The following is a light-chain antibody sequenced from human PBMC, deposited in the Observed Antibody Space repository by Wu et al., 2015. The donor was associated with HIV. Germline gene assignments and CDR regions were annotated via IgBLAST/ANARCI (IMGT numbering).Light chain of an antibody. V-gene: IGKV3D-15*01. J-gene: IGKJ2*01. Sequence: EIVVTQSPASLSVSPGDRATLSCGASQSVFDYLAWYQQRPGQAPRLLFYGASTRATGIPPRFSGSGSGTEFTLTINSLHSDDSALYYCQQYYDSPHTFGQGTKLEIK. CDR1: QSVFDY. CDR3: QQYYDSPHT. CDR2: GAS.